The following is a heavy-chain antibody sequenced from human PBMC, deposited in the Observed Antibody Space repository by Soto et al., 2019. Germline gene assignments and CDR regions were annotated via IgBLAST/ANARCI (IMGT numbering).Heavy chain of an antibody. CDR1: GFTFSSYS. CDR3: ARDTPVDILTGYWDY. CDR2: ISSSSSTI. J-gene: IGHJ4*02. Sequence: GGSLRLSCAASGFTFSSYSMNWVRQAPGKGLEWVSYISSSSSTIYYADTVKGRFTISRDNAKNSLYLQMNSLRDEDTAMNYNARDTPVDILTGYWDYWGQGTLVTVSS. D-gene: IGHD3-9*01. V-gene: IGHV3-48*02.